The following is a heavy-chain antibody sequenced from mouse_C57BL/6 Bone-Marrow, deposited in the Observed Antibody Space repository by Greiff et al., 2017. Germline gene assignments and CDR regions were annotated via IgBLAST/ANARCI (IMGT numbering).Heavy chain of an antibody. CDR3: ARCGWLTYFDY. CDR1: GYTFTSYW. J-gene: IGHJ2*01. V-gene: IGHV1-53*01. CDR2: INPSNGGT. D-gene: IGHD2-3*01. Sequence: VQLQQPGTELVKPGASVKLSCKASGYTFTSYWMHWVKQRPGQGLEWIGNINPSNGGTNYNEKFKSKATLTVDKPSSQAYRQLSSRTSEDSAVYSCARCGWLTYFDYWCQGTTLTVSS.